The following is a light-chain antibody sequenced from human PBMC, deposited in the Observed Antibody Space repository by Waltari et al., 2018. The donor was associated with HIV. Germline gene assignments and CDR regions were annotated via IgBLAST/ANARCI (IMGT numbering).Light chain of an antibody. CDR2: EGF. V-gene: IGLV2-8*01. J-gene: IGLJ2*01. CDR1: TSDVGAYNY. CDR3: TSYAGRNTFV. Sequence: QSALTQPPSASGSPGQSVTISCTGKTSDVGAYNYVSWYQQHPGKAPKLMIYEGFKRPSGVPDRFSGSKSGNTASRTVSGLQAEDEADYYCTSYAGRNTFVFGGGTKLTVL.